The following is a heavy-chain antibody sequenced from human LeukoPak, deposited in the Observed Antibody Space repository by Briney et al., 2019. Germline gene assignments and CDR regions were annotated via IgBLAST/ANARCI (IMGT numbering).Heavy chain of an antibody. Sequence: GGSLRLACAASGFTFSAHWMTWVRQAPGKGLEWVANIKQEGTEKYSVDSVKGRFTISRDDAKNSVYLQMNSLRVEDTAVYYCVRGQQLLSWGQGTLVTVSS. CDR1: GFTFSAHW. D-gene: IGHD6-13*01. J-gene: IGHJ5*02. CDR2: IKQEGTEK. V-gene: IGHV3-7*04. CDR3: VRGQQLLS.